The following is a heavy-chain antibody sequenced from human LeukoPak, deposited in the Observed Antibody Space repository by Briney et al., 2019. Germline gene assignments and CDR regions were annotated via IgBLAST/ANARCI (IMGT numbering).Heavy chain of an antibody. CDR2: ISSGGST. J-gene: IGHJ4*02. CDR1: GFTVRSNY. Sequence: GESLRLSCAASGFTVRSNYMSWVRQAPGKGLKWVSVISSGGSTYCADSVKGRFTISRDSSKNTLYLQMKSLRAGDTALYYCSRDRMGTKSFDYWGQGTLVTVSS. CDR3: SRDRMGTKSFDY. V-gene: IGHV3-66*01. D-gene: IGHD5-24*01.